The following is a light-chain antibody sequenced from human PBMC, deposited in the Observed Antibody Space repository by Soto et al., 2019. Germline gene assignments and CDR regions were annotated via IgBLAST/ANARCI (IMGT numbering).Light chain of an antibody. CDR2: DVS. CDR3: CSYAGNSYV. J-gene: IGLJ1*01. V-gene: IGLV2-11*01. Sequence: QSALTQPRSVSGSPGQSVTISCTGTISDVGTYTYVSWYQQRPGKVPKLLIYDVSKRPSGVPDRFSGSKSGNTASLTISELQTDDESDYYCCSYAGNSYVFGTGTKLTVL. CDR1: ISDVGTYTY.